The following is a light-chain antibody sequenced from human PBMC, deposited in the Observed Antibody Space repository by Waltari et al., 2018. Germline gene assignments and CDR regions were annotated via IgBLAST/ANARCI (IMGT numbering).Light chain of an antibody. CDR1: SSNIGAGYD. Sequence: QSILTQPPSVSGAPGQKVTISCTGRSSNIGAGYDVHWYQQLPGAAPHLIIYGSYNRPSRVPDRFSGSKSGTSASLDITGLQTEDEADYYCQSYDSGLSDSGVFGGGTKVTVL. CDR3: QSYDSGLSDSGV. CDR2: GSY. V-gene: IGLV1-40*01. J-gene: IGLJ3*02.